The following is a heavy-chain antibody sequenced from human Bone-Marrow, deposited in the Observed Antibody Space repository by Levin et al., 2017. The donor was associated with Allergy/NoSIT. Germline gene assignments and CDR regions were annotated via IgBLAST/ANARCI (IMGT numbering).Heavy chain of an antibody. Sequence: SGPTLVKPTQTLTLTCTFSGFSLSTSGVGVGWIRQPPGKALEWLALIYWDDDKRYSPSLKSRLTITKDTSKNQVVLTMTNMDPVDTATYYCAHRALRATQVAAAGTYYFDYWGQGTLVTVSS. V-gene: IGHV2-5*02. CDR2: IYWDDDK. CDR1: GFSLSTSGVG. D-gene: IGHD6-13*01. CDR3: AHRALRATQVAAAGTYYFDY. J-gene: IGHJ4*02.